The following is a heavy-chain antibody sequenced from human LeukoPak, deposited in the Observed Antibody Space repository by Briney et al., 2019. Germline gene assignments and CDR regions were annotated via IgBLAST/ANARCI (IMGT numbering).Heavy chain of an antibody. CDR3: ARGDPYYDSSGYYGFDP. V-gene: IGHV3-21*01. CDR2: ISSSSSYI. Sequence: GGSLRLSCAASGFTFSSYSMNWVRQAPGKGLEWVSSISSSSSYIYYADSVKGRFTISRVNAKNSLYLQMNSLRAEDTAVYYCARGDPYYDSSGYYGFDPWGQGTLVTVSS. D-gene: IGHD3-22*01. J-gene: IGHJ5*02. CDR1: GFTFSSYS.